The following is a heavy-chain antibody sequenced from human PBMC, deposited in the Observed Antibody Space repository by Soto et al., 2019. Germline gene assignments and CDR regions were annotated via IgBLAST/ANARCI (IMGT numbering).Heavy chain of an antibody. CDR2: IKSKTDGGTT. CDR1: GFTFINAW. CDR3: TTGPTIFGVVTPDYYYGMDV. Sequence: PGGSLRLSCAASGFTFINAWVSWDRQAPGKGLEWVGRIKSKTDGGTTDYAAPVKGRFTISRDDSKNTLYLQMNSLKTEDTAVYYCTTGPTIFGVVTPDYYYGMDVWRQGTTVTVS. D-gene: IGHD3-3*01. V-gene: IGHV3-15*01. J-gene: IGHJ6*02.